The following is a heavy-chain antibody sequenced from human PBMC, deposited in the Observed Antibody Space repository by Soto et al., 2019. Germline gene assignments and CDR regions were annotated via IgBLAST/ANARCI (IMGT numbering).Heavy chain of an antibody. D-gene: IGHD3-3*01. CDR1: GYTFTSYD. CDR2: MNPNSGNT. J-gene: IGHJ3*02. CDR3: ARGPADYDFWSGYYSRGASDI. Sequence: GASVKVSCKASGYTFTSYDINWVRQATGQGLEWMGWMNPNSGNTGYAQKFQGRVTMTRNTSISTAYMELSSLRSEDTAVYYCARGPADYDFWSGYYSRGASDIWGQGTMVTVSS. V-gene: IGHV1-8*01.